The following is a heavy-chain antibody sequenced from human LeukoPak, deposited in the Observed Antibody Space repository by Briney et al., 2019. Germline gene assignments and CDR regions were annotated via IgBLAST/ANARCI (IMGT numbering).Heavy chain of an antibody. CDR3: AKDSADYYDSSRYYYGMDV. Sequence: GGSLRLSCAASGFSVSTNYMSWVRQAPGKGLEWVSAIGDSGVSTHYADSVKGRFTISRDNSKNTLYLQMHSLRAEDTAVYYCAKDSADYYDSSRYYYGMDVWGQGTTVTVSS. V-gene: IGHV3-53*05. CDR2: IGDSGVST. J-gene: IGHJ6*02. CDR1: GFSVSTNY. D-gene: IGHD3-22*01.